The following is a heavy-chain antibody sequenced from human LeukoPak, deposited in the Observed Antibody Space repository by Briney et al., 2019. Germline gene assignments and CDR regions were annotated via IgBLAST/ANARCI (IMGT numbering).Heavy chain of an antibody. Sequence: ASVKVSCKASGGTFSSYAISWVRQAPGQGLEWMGGIIPIFGTANYAQKFQGRVTITADESTSTAYMELSSLRSEDTAVYYCVRDGLGHYYGSGSYYNYYYYYYYMDVWGKGTTVTVSS. V-gene: IGHV1-69*13. D-gene: IGHD3-10*01. CDR3: VRDGLGHYYGSGSYYNYYYYYYYMDV. CDR2: IIPIFGTA. J-gene: IGHJ6*03. CDR1: GGTFSSYA.